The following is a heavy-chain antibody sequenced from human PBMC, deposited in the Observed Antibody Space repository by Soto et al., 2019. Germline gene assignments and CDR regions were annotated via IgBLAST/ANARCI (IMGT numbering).Heavy chain of an antibody. V-gene: IGHV3-53*01. J-gene: IGHJ3*01. D-gene: IGHD1-1*01. CDR1: GLTVSGTKY. Sequence: DVQLVESGGGLIQPGESLRLSCADFGLTVSGTKYVAWVRQAPGKGLEWVSALYDVFGSFYADSVKGRFTTSSDRSKSNVYLQMNDLRPDDTAVYYCASWHEREHAYDVWGQGTTVIVSS. CDR2: LYDVFGS. CDR3: ASWHEREHAYDV.